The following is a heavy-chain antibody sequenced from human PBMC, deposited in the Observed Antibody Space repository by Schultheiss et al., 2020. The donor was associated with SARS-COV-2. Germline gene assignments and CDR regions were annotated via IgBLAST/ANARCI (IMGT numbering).Heavy chain of an antibody. D-gene: IGHD1-20*01. CDR3: ARDLTGIAH. CDR2: ISSSSSYI. CDR1: GFTFSSYA. V-gene: IGHV3-21*05. Sequence: GVLKISCAASGFTFSSYAMSWVRQAPGKGLEWVSYISSSSSYIYYADSVKGRFTISRDNAKNSLYLQMNSLRAEDTAVYYCARDLTGIAHWGQGTLVTVSS. J-gene: IGHJ4*02.